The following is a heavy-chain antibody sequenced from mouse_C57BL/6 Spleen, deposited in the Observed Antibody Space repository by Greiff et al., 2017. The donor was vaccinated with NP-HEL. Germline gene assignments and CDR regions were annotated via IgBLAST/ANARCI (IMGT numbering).Heavy chain of an antibody. CDR1: GYTFTSYW. D-gene: IGHD4-1*01. V-gene: IGHV1-7*01. CDR2: INPSSGYT. J-gene: IGHJ2*01. CDR3: ARLLLSGSY. Sequence: VQLQQSGAELAKPGASVKLSCKASGYTFTSYWMHWVKQRPGQGLEWIGYINPSSGYTKYNQKFKDKATLPADKSSSTAYMQLNNLTYEDSAVYYCARLLLSGSYWGQGTTLTVSS.